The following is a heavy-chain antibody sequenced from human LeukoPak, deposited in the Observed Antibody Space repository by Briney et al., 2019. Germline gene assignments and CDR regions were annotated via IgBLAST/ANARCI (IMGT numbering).Heavy chain of an antibody. Sequence: QPGGSLRLSCAASGFTVSSNYMSWVRQAPGKGLEWVSIIYRSGSISYADSVKGRFIISRDSSTNTLSLQMTSLRAEDTAVYYCAADFYTSYHLGYWGQGTLVTVSS. J-gene: IGHJ4*02. CDR1: GFTVSSNY. V-gene: IGHV3-66*01. D-gene: IGHD3-16*01. CDR3: AADFYTSYHLGY. CDR2: IYRSGSI.